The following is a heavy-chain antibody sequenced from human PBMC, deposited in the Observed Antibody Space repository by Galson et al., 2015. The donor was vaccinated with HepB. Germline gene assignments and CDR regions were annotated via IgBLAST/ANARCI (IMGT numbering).Heavy chain of an antibody. D-gene: IGHD6-6*01. V-gene: IGHV3-74*01. CDR3: ASEWSLVEAFGY. CDR1: GFTFSSYW. CDR2: INSDGSST. J-gene: IGHJ4*02. Sequence: SLRLSCAASGFTFSSYWMHWVRQAPGKGLVWVSRINSDGSSTSYADSVKGRFTISRDNAKNTLYLQMNSLRAEDTAVYYCASEWSLVEAFGYWGQGTLVTVSS.